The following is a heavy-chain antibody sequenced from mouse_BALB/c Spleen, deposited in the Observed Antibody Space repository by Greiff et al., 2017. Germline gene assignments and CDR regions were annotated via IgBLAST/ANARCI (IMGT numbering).Heavy chain of an antibody. V-gene: IGHV5-6-4*01. CDR1: GFTFSSYT. J-gene: IGHJ2*01. Sequence: EVMVEESGGGLVKPGGSLKLSCAASGFTFSSYTMSWVRQTPEKRLEWVATISSGGSYTYYPDSVKGRFTISRDNAKNTLYLQMSSLKSEDTAMYYCTRDRTSSYTFDYWGQGTTLTVSS. CDR3: TRDRTSSYTFDY. D-gene: IGHD1-1*01. CDR2: ISSGGSYT.